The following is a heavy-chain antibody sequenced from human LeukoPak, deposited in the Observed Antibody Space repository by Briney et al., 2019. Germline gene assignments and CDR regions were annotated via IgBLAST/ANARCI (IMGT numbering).Heavy chain of an antibody. CDR1: GFTFITYS. D-gene: IGHD3-10*01. Sequence: PGGSLRLSCAASGFTFITYSMTWVRQAPGRGLEWVSAITGSGAFTDYADSVKGRFTISRDNAKKSLYLQMNSLRAEDTAVYYCARGSSGGNYYYYKDVWGKGTTVTVSS. J-gene: IGHJ6*03. CDR2: ITGSGAFT. CDR3: ARGSSGGNYYYYKDV. V-gene: IGHV3-23*01.